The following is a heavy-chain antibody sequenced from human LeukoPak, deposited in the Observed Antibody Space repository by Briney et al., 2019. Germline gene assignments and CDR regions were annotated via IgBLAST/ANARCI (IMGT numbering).Heavy chain of an antibody. CDR2: IYTGGNT. CDR3: AREDGSGSYPGYYYGMDV. J-gene: IGHJ6*02. CDR1: GFTVSSNY. D-gene: IGHD3-10*01. Sequence: GGSLRLSCAASGFTVSSNYMNWVRQAPGKGLEWVSLIYTGGNTFYADSVKGRFTISRDISKNTLYLQMNSLRAEDTAAYYCAREDGSGSYPGYYYGMDVWGQGTTVTVSS. V-gene: IGHV3-53*01.